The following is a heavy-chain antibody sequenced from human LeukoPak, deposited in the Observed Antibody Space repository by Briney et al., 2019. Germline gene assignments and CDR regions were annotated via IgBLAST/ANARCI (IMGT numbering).Heavy chain of an antibody. CDR2: INGSGGST. V-gene: IGHV3-23*01. CDR3: ANPPTVTKIRFDS. CDR1: GFTFSSYA. J-gene: IGHJ5*01. D-gene: IGHD4-17*01. Sequence: GGSLRLSCAASGFTFSSYAMSWVRDAPGKGLEWGSDINGSGGSTYYADSVKGRFTISRDNLKNTLYLQMNSLRAEDTAVYYCANPPTVTKIRFDSWGQGTLVTVSS.